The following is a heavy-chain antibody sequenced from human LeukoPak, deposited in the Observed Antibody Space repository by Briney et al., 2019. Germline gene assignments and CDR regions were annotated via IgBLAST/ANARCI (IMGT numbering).Heavy chain of an antibody. CDR2: INSDGSST. D-gene: IGHD3-22*01. Sequence: PGGSLRLSCAASGFTFSSYWMHWVRQAPGKGLVWVSRINSDGSSTSYADSVKGRFTISRGNAKNTLYLQMNSLRAEDTAVHYCARGPPYYYDSSGYYYWGQGTLVTVSS. J-gene: IGHJ4*02. CDR1: GFTFSSYW. V-gene: IGHV3-74*01. CDR3: ARGPPYYYDSSGYYY.